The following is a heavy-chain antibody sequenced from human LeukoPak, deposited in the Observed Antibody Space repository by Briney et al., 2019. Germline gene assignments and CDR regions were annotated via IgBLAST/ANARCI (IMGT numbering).Heavy chain of an antibody. J-gene: IGHJ4*02. V-gene: IGHV7-4-1*02. Sequence: ASVKVSCKASGYTFTSYTMNWVRQAPGQGLEWMGWINTNTGNPTYVQGFTGRFVFSLDTSVNSAFLQINNLKAEDTAFYYCTLGSYWGQGTLVTVSS. CDR1: GYTFTSYT. CDR3: TLGSY. D-gene: IGHD3-10*01. CDR2: INTNTGNP.